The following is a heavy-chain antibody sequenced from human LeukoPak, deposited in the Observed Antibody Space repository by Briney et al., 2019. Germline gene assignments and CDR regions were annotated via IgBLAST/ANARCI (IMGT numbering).Heavy chain of an antibody. V-gene: IGHV3-21*01. J-gene: IGHJ6*03. CDR3: ARGQPTYYYYYYMDV. CDR1: GFTFSSYS. Sequence: PGGSLRLSCAASGFTFSSYSMNWVRQAPGKGLEWVSSISSSSSYIYYADSVKGRFTISRDNAKNSLYLQMNSLRAEDTAVYYCARGQPTYYYYYYMDVWGEGTTVTVSS. D-gene: IGHD1-14*01. CDR2: ISSSSSYI.